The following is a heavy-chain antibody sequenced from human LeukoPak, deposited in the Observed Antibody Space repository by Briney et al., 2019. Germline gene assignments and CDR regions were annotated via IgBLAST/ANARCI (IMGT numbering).Heavy chain of an antibody. D-gene: IGHD6-19*01. CDR2: IYYSGST. J-gene: IGHJ1*01. CDR3: ARGGSSGLFQH. Sequence: SETLSLTCTVSGGSISSSSYYWGWIRQPPGKGLEWIGSIYYSGSTYYNPSLKSRVTISVDTSKNQFSLKLSSVTAADTAVYYCARGGSSGLFQHWGQGTLVTVSS. V-gene: IGHV4-39*01. CDR1: GGSISSSSYY.